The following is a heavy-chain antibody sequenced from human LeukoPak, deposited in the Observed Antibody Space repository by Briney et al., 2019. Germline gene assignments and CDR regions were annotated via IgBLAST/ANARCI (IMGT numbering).Heavy chain of an antibody. J-gene: IGHJ3*02. CDR3: AKVLLRYFDARFAFDI. CDR1: GFTFSSYA. Sequence: GGSLRLSCAASGFTFSSYAMSWVRQAPGKGLEWVSAISGSGGSTYYADSVKGRFTISRDNSKNTLYLQMNSLRAEDTAVYYCAKVLLRYFDARFAFDIWGQGTMVTVSS. CDR2: ISGSGGST. V-gene: IGHV3-23*01. D-gene: IGHD3-9*01.